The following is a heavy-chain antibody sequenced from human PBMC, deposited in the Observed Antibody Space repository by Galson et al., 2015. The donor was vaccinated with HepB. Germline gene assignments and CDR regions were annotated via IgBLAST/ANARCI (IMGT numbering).Heavy chain of an antibody. Sequence: SLRLSCAASGFTFRKYGMHWVRQAPGKGLEWVAVMSYDGSNKYYADSVKGRFTISRDTSKNTLYLQMKSLRVEDTAVYYCAKVGVFAYSWAGDYYMDVWGKGTTVTVSS. CDR2: MSYDGSNK. J-gene: IGHJ6*03. CDR3: AKVGVFAYSWAGDYYMDV. V-gene: IGHV3-30*18. D-gene: IGHD2-15*01. CDR1: GFTFRKYG.